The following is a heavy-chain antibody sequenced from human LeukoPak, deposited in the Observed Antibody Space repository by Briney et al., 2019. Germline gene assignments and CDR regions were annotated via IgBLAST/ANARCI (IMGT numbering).Heavy chain of an antibody. CDR1: GFTFSSYS. CDR3: ARDSKRFGGVIVNSFDI. J-gene: IGHJ3*02. CDR2: ISSSSSTI. Sequence: GGSLRLSCAASGFTFSSYSMNWVRQAPGKGLEWVSYISSSSSTIYYADSVKGRFTISRDNAKNSLYLQMNSLRAEDTAVYYCARDSKRFGGVIVNSFDIWGQGTMVTVSS. D-gene: IGHD3-16*02. V-gene: IGHV3-48*01.